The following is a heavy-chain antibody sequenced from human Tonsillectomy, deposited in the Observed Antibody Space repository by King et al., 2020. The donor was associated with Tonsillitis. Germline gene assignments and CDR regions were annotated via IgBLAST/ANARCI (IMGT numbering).Heavy chain of an antibody. CDR2: ISYDGSNK. Sequence: VQLVESGGGVVQPGRTLRLSCAASGFTFSSYGMHWVRQAPGKGLEWVAVISYDGSNKYYAESVKGRFTISRDNSKNTLYLQMNSLRAEDTAVYYCANCGSQHQLPYFYYYGMDVWGQGTTVTVSS. V-gene: IGHV3-30*18. CDR1: GFTFSSYG. J-gene: IGHJ6*02. CDR3: ANCGSQHQLPYFYYYGMDV. D-gene: IGHD2-2*01.